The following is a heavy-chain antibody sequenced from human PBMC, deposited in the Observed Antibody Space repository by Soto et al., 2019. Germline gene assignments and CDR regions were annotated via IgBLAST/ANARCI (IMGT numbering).Heavy chain of an antibody. CDR3: ARDRDGYSNRHFDY. J-gene: IGHJ4*02. CDR2: IIPIFGTA. CDR1: GGTFSSYA. Sequence: QVQLVQSGAEVKKPGSSVKVSCKASGGTFSSYAISWVRQAPGQGLEWMGGIIPIFGTANYAQKSQGRVTITADKSTSTAYMELSSLRSEDTAMYYCARDRDGYSNRHFDYWGQGTLVTVSS. D-gene: IGHD2-21*01. V-gene: IGHV1-69*06.